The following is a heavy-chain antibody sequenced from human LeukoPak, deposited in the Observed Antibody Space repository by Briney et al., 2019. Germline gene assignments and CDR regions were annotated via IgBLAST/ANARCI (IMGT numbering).Heavy chain of an antibody. Sequence: GGSLRLSCAASGFTFSDYYMSWIRQAPGKGLQWVSSISSSGAKTYYADSLKGRVTISRDNAKNSYYLEMNNLVAEDTAVYYCARDPITVVGGGSFDYWGQGILVTVSS. V-gene: IGHV3-11*04. CDR3: ARDPITVVGGGSFDY. D-gene: IGHD4-23*01. J-gene: IGHJ4*02. CDR2: ISSSGAKT. CDR1: GFTFSDYY.